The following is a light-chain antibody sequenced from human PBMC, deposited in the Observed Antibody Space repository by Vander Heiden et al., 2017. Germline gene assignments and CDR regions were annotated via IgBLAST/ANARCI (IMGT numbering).Light chain of an antibody. V-gene: IGKV3-15*01. Sequence: EIVMTQSPATLSVSPGERATLSCRASQSVSSNLAWYQQKPGQAPRLLIYGAATRATGIPARCSGSGSGTEFTLTISSLQSEDFAVYYCQQYNNWHPHTFGQGTKLEIK. CDR1: QSVSSN. J-gene: IGKJ2*01. CDR3: QQYNNWHPHT. CDR2: GAA.